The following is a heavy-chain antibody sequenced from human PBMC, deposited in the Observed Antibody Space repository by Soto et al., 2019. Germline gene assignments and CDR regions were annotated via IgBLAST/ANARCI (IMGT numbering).Heavy chain of an antibody. D-gene: IGHD1-1*01. CDR1: GFTFSSYG. V-gene: IGHV3-23*01. Sequence: QTGGSLRLSCVVSGFTFSSYGMTWVRQAPGKGLEWVSGISASGSSTYYADSVKGRFIISRDDSKSSLYLQMNSLRAEDTAVYFCAKTGARGWFDPWGQGTQVTVSS. CDR3: AKTGARGWFDP. CDR2: ISASGSST. J-gene: IGHJ5*02.